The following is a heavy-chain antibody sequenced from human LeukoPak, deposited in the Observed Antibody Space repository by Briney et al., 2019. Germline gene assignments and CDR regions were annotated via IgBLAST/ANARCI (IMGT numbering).Heavy chain of an antibody. CDR3: ARDPSGYDSRFDY. Sequence: PGGSLRISCAASGFTFSSYAMHWVRQAPGKGLEWVAVISYDGSNKYYADSVKGRFTISRDNSKNTLYLQMNSLRAEDTAVYYCARDPSGYDSRFDYWGQGTLVTVSS. V-gene: IGHV3-30-3*01. CDR2: ISYDGSNK. J-gene: IGHJ4*02. D-gene: IGHD5-12*01. CDR1: GFTFSSYA.